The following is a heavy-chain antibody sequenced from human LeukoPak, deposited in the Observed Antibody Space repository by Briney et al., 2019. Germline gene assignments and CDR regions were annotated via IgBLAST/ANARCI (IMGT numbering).Heavy chain of an antibody. J-gene: IGHJ6*03. D-gene: IGHD5-18*01. Sequence: SSVTVTCKASADTFSKYAISWVRQPPGQGLEWMGVFIPIFATANYAQRFQGRVTITADESSNTVYMELSSVRSEDTAVYYCARGSYSYVQLSYFYYFLDVWGTGTTVTVSS. V-gene: IGHV1-69*13. CDR3: ARGSYSYVQLSYFYYFLDV. CDR1: ADTFSKYA. CDR2: FIPIFATA.